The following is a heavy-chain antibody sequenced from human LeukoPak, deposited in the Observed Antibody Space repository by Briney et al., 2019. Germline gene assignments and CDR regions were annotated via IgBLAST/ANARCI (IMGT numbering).Heavy chain of an antibody. Sequence: PSETLSLTCTVSGGSISSGSYYWSWIRQPAGKGLEWIGRIYTSGSTNYNPSLKSRVTISVDTSKNQFSLKLSSVTAADAAVYYCARDKSEPYDAFVIWGQGTMVTVSS. CDR1: GGSISSGSYY. V-gene: IGHV4-61*02. D-gene: IGHD1-14*01. CDR2: IYTSGST. CDR3: ARDKSEPYDAFVI. J-gene: IGHJ3*02.